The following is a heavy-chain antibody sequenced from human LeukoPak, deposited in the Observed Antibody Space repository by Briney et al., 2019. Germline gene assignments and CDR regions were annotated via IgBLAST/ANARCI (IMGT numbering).Heavy chain of an antibody. CDR1: GFTFSSYA. Sequence: PGGSLRLSCAASGFTFSSYAMSWVRQAPRKGLEWVSVVCGSGSSTDYADSVKGRFTISRDNSKNTLYLQMSSLSAEDTAVYYCAKMNVLTGYYTPNFDFWGQGTLVTVSS. CDR2: VCGSGSST. CDR3: AKMNVLTGYYTPNFDF. V-gene: IGHV3-23*01. D-gene: IGHD3-9*01. J-gene: IGHJ4*02.